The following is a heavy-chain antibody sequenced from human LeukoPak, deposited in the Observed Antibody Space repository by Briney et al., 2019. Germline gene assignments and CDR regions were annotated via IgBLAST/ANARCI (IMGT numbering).Heavy chain of an antibody. Sequence: PGGSLRLSCAASGFTFSNYGMSWVRQAPGKGLEWVSAISGSGGSTYYADSVKGRFTISRDNSKNTLYLQMNSLRAEDTAVYYCAKPLWFGELLWDYWGQGTLVTVSS. CDR3: AKPLWFGELLWDY. J-gene: IGHJ4*02. V-gene: IGHV3-23*01. CDR2: ISGSGGST. D-gene: IGHD3-10*01. CDR1: GFTFSNYG.